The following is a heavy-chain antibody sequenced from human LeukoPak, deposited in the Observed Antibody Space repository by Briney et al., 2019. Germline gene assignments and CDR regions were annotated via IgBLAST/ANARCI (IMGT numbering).Heavy chain of an antibody. CDR1: GGSFSSDY. CDR3: ARLTYYGPFGY. D-gene: IGHD3-16*01. J-gene: IGHJ4*02. Sequence: SETLSLTCAVSGGSFSSDYWSWIRQPPGKGLEWVGWISYTGSTKYDSSLNSRATISVDTSKNQFSLRLTSVTAADTAVYYCARLTYYGPFGYWGQGISGTVSS. V-gene: IGHV4-59*01. CDR2: ISYTGST.